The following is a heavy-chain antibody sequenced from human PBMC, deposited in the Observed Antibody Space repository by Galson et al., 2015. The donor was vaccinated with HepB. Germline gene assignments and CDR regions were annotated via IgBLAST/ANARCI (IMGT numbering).Heavy chain of an antibody. CDR2: IIPIFGTA. J-gene: IGHJ3*02. Sequence: SVKVSCKASGGTFSSYAISWVRQAPGQGLEWMGGIIPIFGTANYAQEFQGRVTITADESTSTAYMEPSSLRSEDTAVYYCARAEGATGAFDIWGQGTMVTVSS. V-gene: IGHV1-69*13. CDR1: GGTFSSYA. CDR3: ARAEGATGAFDI. D-gene: IGHD1-26*01.